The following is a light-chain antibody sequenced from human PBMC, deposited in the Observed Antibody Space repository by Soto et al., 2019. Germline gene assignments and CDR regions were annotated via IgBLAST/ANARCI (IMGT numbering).Light chain of an antibody. CDR3: SSYAGNSPPGV. Sequence: QSALTQPASVSGSPGQSITISCTGTSSDVGSYNLVSWYQHHPGKAPKLMIYEVSQRPSGVSYHFSGSKSGNTASLTISGLQAEDEADYYCSSYAGNSPPGVFGGGTMLTVL. CDR2: EVS. V-gene: IGLV2-23*02. J-gene: IGLJ2*01. CDR1: SSDVGSYNL.